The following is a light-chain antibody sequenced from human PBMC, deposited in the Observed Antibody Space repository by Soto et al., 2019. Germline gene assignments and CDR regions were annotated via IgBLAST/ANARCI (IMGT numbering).Light chain of an antibody. V-gene: IGKV3-15*01. CDR3: QQSNTWTRT. Sequence: EIVMKQSPATLSVSPGERSTLSFRDSQSVSGNLAWYQQKPGQAPRIIIYGASTRDAGFPAMFSGSGAGTEFTLTISSLQSEDFEVDYCQQSNTWTRTFGQGTKVDIK. J-gene: IGKJ1*01. CDR1: QSVSGN. CDR2: GAS.